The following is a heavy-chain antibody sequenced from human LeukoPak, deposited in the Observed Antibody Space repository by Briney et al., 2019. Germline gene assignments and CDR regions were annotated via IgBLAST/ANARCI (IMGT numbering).Heavy chain of an antibody. CDR2: ISYDGSNK. V-gene: IGHV3-30*18. J-gene: IGHJ4*02. Sequence: GGSLRLSYAASGFTFSSYGMHWVRQAPGKGLEWVAVISYDGSNKYYADSVKGRFTISRDNSKNTLYLQMNSLRAEDTAVYYCAKCAIVVVPAALDYWGQGTLVTVSS. D-gene: IGHD2-2*01. CDR1: GFTFSSYG. CDR3: AKCAIVVVPAALDY.